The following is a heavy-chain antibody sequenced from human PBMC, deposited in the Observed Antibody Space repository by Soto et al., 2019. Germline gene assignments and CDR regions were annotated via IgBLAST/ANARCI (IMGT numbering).Heavy chain of an antibody. CDR3: AKNSGWFNT. CDR2: ISGGGETT. CDR1: GFPFSTTD. D-gene: IGHD3-10*01. V-gene: IGHV3-23*01. J-gene: IGHJ5*02. Sequence: EFQVMQSGGGLVQPGGSLRLACAASGFPFSTTDMSWVRQAPGKGLEWVSTISGGGETTYYADSVKGRFTISRDNFKNTVYLQMDGLRVDDTALYYCAKNSGWFNTWGQGALVTVSS.